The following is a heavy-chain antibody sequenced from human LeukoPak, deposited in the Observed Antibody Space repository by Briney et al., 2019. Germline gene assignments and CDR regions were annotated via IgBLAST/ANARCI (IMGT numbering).Heavy chain of an antibody. J-gene: IGHJ6*02. D-gene: IGHD1-26*01. CDR2: IYSGGST. CDR1: GFTVSSNY. Sequence: PGGSLRLSCAASGFTVSSNYMSWVRQAPGKGLEWVSVIYSGGSTYYADSVKGRFTISRDNSKNTLYLQMNSLRAEDTAVYYCATVLSGGSYYYGMDVWGQGTTVTVSS. CDR3: ATVLSGGSYYYGMDV. V-gene: IGHV3-53*01.